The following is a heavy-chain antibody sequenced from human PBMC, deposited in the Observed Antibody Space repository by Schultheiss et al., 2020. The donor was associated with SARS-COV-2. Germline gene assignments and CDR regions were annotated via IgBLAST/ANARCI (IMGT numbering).Heavy chain of an antibody. CDR2: ISYDGSNK. Sequence: GGSLRLSCAASGFTFSSYAMHWVRQAPGKGLEWVAVISYDGSNKYYADSVKGRFTISRDNSKNTLYLQMNSLRAEDTAVYYCAGGDYYDSSGFYDYCGQGTLVTVSS. D-gene: IGHD3-22*01. J-gene: IGHJ4*02. V-gene: IGHV3-30*01. CDR1: GFTFSSYA. CDR3: AGGDYYDSSGFYDY.